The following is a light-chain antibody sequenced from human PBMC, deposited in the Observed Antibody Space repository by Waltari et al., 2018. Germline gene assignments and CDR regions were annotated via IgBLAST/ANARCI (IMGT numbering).Light chain of an antibody. CDR3: AAWDDNLSGLV. Sequence: QSVLTQPPSASGTPGQKVTISCNGSSSNLGSNYVYWYQQFPGTAPKLLIFKNNQRPSGVPDRFSDSKSGTSASLAINGLRSEDEADYYCAAWDDNLSGLVLGGGTKVTVL. V-gene: IGLV1-47*01. J-gene: IGLJ3*02. CDR1: SSNLGSNY. CDR2: KNN.